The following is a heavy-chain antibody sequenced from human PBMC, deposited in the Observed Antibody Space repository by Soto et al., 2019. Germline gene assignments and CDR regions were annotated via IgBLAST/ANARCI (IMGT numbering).Heavy chain of an antibody. V-gene: IGHV3-30-3*01. D-gene: IGHD6-19*01. CDR1: GFTFSSYA. J-gene: IGHJ4*02. CDR2: ISYDGSNK. Sequence: QVQLVESGGAVVQPGRSLRLSCAASGFTFSSYAMHWVRQAPGKGLEWVAVISYDGSNKYYADSVKGRFTISRDNSKNTLYLQMNSLRAEDTSVYYCARDGDSGWVDYWGQGTLVTVSS. CDR3: ARDGDSGWVDY.